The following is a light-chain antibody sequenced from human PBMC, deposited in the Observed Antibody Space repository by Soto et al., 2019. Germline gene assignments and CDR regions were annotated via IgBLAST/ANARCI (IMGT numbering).Light chain of an antibody. CDR2: WAS. Sequence: DIVMTQSPDSLAVSLGERATINCKSSQSVLYSSNNKNYLAWYQQRPGQHPKLLIYWASTRESGVPDRFSGSGSGTDFTLTITSLQAEDVAVYDCQQYESTPPTFGQGTKLEI. J-gene: IGKJ2*01. CDR1: QSVLYSSNNKNY. V-gene: IGKV4-1*01. CDR3: QQYESTPPT.